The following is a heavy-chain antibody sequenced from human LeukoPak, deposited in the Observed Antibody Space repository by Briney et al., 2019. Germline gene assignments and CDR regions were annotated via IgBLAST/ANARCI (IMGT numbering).Heavy chain of an antibody. V-gene: IGHV3-33*01. CDR2: IWYDGSNK. CDR3: ARDSSGYDWVSSYYYYYYMDV. J-gene: IGHJ6*03. Sequence: GGSLRLSCAASGFTFSSYGMHWVRQAPGKGLEWVAVIWYDGSNKYYADSVKGRFTISRDNSKNTLYLQMNSLGAEDTAVYYCARDSSGYDWVSSYYYYYYMDVWGKGTTVTVSS. CDR1: GFTFSSYG. D-gene: IGHD5-12*01.